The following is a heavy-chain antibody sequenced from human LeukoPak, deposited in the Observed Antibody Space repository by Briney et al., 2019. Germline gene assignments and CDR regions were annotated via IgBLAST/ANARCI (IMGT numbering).Heavy chain of an antibody. CDR2: IRNDGSIK. D-gene: IGHD5-24*01. J-gene: IGHJ4*02. CDR3: ARMAGGWLQLIDY. Sequence: GGSLRLSCVASGFTFSDYGMHWVRQAPGKGLEWVAFIRNDGSIKYHVDSVKGRFTISRDNSKNTLYLQMNSLRAEDTAVYYCARMAGGWLQLIDYWGQGTLVTVSS. V-gene: IGHV3-33*01. CDR1: GFTFSDYG.